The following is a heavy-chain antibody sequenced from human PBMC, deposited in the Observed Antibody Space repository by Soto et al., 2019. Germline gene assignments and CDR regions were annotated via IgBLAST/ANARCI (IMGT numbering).Heavy chain of an antibody. D-gene: IGHD6-13*01. CDR1: GGTFSSYA. CDR3: ARYSSSWSFVSANWFDP. V-gene: IGHV1-69*13. CDR2: IIPIFGTA. Sequence: ASVKVSCKASGGTFSSYAISWVRQAPGQGLEWMGGIIPIFGTANYAQKFQGRVTITADESTSTAYMELSSLRSEDTAVYYCARYSSSWSFVSANWFDPWGQGTLVTVSS. J-gene: IGHJ5*02.